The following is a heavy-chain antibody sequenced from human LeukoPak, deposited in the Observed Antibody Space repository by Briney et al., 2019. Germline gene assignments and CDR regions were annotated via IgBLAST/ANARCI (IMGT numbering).Heavy chain of an antibody. Sequence: AGGSLRLSCAASGFTFSSYAMSWVRQAPGKGLERVSSISSSSSYIYYADSVKGRFTISRDNAKNSLYLQMNSLRAEDTAVYYCARDPSLYCGGDCNAFDIWGQGTMVTVSS. CDR2: ISSSSSYI. V-gene: IGHV3-21*01. CDR1: GFTFSSYA. D-gene: IGHD2-21*02. CDR3: ARDPSLYCGGDCNAFDI. J-gene: IGHJ3*02.